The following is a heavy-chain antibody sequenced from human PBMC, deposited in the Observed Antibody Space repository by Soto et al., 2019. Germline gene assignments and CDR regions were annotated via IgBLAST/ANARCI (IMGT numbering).Heavy chain of an antibody. CDR1: SGSISSSNW. D-gene: IGHD6-13*01. Sequence: PSETLSLTCAVSSGSISSSNWWSWVRQPPGKGLEWIGEIYHSGSTNYNPSLKSRVTISVDKSKNQFSLKLSSVTAADTAVYYCARSVAYSSSWYPDYWGQGTLVNVSS. CDR2: IYHSGST. J-gene: IGHJ4*02. V-gene: IGHV4-4*02. CDR3: ARSVAYSSSWYPDY.